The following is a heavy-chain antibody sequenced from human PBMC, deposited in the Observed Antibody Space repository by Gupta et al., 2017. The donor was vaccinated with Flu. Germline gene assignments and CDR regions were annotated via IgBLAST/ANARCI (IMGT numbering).Heavy chain of an antibody. V-gene: IGHV3-49*04. D-gene: IGHD6-13*01. J-gene: IGHJ4*02. CDR1: GYNFSDFA. CDR3: TRNCGSSCYRIDH. CDR2: IRGKTYDESV. Sequence: EVQLVESGGDLVQPGRSLRLSCRASGYNFSDFAMTWVRQAPGKGLEWVSFIRGKTYDESVEYAASVKGRFTILRDDSKNIVYLHMDSLKSEDTAVYYCTRNCGSSCYRIDHWGQGTLVTVSS.